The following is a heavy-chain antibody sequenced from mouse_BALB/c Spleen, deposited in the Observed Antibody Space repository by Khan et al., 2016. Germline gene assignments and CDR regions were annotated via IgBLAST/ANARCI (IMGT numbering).Heavy chain of an antibody. V-gene: IGHV3-2*02. J-gene: IGHJ2*01. CDR2: ISYSGST. CDR3: ARGEGDY. CDR1: GYSITSDYA. Sequence: EVQLQESGPGLVKPSQSLSLTCTVTGYSITSDYAWNWIRQFPGNKLEWMGYISYSGSTSYNPSPKSRISITRDTSKNQFFLQLNSVTTEDTATYCCARGEGDYWGQGTTLTVSS.